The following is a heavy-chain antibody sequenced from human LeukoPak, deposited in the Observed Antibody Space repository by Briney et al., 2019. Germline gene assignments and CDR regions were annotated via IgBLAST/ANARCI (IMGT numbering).Heavy chain of an antibody. CDR2: VYYTGIT. CDR1: GGSISSNIFY. D-gene: IGHD5-12*01. V-gene: IGHV4-39*07. J-gene: IGHJ5*02. CDR3: ARSVSAYAGRGWFDP. Sequence: SETLSLTCTVSGGSISSNIFYWGWIRQSPGKGLEWIASVYYTGITYYNPSLQSRITISVDTSKNQFSLTLSSVTAADAAVFYCARSVSAYAGRGWFDPWGQGTLVTVSS.